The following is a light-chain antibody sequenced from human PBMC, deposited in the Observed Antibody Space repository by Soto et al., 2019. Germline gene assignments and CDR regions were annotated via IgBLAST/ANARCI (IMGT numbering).Light chain of an antibody. Sequence: EIVVTQSPGTLPLSPGERATLSCRASQSVSSSYLACYQQTPGQAPRLLIYGASNWATGIPAWLSGSGSGRAFTLTISRLEAEGFEVYYFQQYGSSPTSGGGTKVEIK. CDR1: QSVSSSY. J-gene: IGKJ4*01. V-gene: IGKV3-20*01. CDR2: GAS. CDR3: QQYGSSPT.